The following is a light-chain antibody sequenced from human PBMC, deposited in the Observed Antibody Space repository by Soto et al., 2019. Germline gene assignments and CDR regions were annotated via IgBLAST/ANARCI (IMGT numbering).Light chain of an antibody. CDR2: EVS. CDR1: SSDVGGYNF. CDR3: SSYAGSNIVV. Sequence: QSALTQPPSASGSPGQSVTISCTGTSSDVGGYNFVSRYQQHPGKAPKLMIYEVSERPSGVPDRFSGSKSGNTASLTVSGLHAEDEADYYCSSYAGSNIVVFGGGTKLTVL. J-gene: IGLJ2*01. V-gene: IGLV2-8*01.